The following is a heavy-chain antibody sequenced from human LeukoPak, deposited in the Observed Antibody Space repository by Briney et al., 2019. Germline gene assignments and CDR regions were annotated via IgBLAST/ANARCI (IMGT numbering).Heavy chain of an antibody. CDR3: ARVRDEDYFDY. CDR1: GGSISSGGYY. Sequence: PSETLSLTCTVSGGSISSGGYYWSWIRQPPGKGLEGIGYIYHSGSTYYNPSPKSRVTISVDRSKNQFSLKLRSVTAADTAVYYCARVRDEDYFDYWGQGTLVTVSS. J-gene: IGHJ4*02. V-gene: IGHV4-30-2*01. CDR2: IYHSGST. D-gene: IGHD5-24*01.